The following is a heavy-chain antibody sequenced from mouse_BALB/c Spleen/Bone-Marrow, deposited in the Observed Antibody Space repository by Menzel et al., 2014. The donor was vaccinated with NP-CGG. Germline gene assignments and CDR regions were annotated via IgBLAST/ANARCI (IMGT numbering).Heavy chain of an antibody. CDR1: GFSLTSYG. Sequence: VMLVESGPSLVQPSQSLSITCTVSGFSLTSYGVHWVRQSPGKGLEWLGVIWRGGGTDYNAAFMSRLSITKDNSKSQVFFKMNSLQADDTAIYYCAKNGGYDGWFAYWGQGTLVTVSA. CDR2: IWRGGGT. CDR3: AKNGGYDGWFAY. D-gene: IGHD2-14*01. J-gene: IGHJ3*01. V-gene: IGHV2-5-1*01.